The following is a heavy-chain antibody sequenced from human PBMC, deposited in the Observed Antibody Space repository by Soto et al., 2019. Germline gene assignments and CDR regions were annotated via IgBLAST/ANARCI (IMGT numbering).Heavy chain of an antibody. CDR2: ISSSSSYI. V-gene: IGHV3-21*01. Sequence: EVQLVESGGGLVKPGGSLRLSCAASGFTFSSYSMNWVRQAPGKGLEWVSSISSSSSYIYYADSVKGRFTISRDNAKNALYLQRNSLRAEDTAVYYCATLPYDNAFDIWGQGTMVTVSS. CDR1: GFTFSSYS. CDR3: ATLPYDNAFDI. J-gene: IGHJ3*02. D-gene: IGHD3-22*01.